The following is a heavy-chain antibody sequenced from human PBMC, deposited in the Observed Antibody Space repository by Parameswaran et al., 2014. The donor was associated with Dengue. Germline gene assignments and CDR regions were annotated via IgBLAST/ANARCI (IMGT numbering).Heavy chain of an antibody. D-gene: IGHD2-15*01. CDR2: IIPILGIA. Sequence: WVRQAPGQGLEWMGRIIPILGIANYAQKFQGRVTITADKSTSTAYMELSSLRSEDTAVYYCARDPRETVQGQTAVVAATGTGYYYYGMDVWGQGTTVTVSS. CDR3: ARDPRETVQGQTAVVAATGTGYYYYGMDV. V-gene: IGHV1-69*04. J-gene: IGHJ6*02.